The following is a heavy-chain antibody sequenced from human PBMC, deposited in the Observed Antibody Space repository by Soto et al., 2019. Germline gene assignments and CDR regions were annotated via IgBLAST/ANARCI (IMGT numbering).Heavy chain of an antibody. CDR3: ARGRSSVPDRRGIGYYGLDV. CDR1: GGSFSGYY. D-gene: IGHD6-6*01. J-gene: IGHJ6*02. V-gene: IGHV4-34*01. CDR2: INDSGIT. Sequence: QVQLQQWGAEVLKPSETLSLTCVVNGGSFSGYYWSWIRQPPGKGLEWIGEINDSGITDSNPSLESRVTTSVDMCKNPFSLNLNSVTAADTAVYHCARGRSSVPDRRGIGYYGLDVWGQGTTVTVSS.